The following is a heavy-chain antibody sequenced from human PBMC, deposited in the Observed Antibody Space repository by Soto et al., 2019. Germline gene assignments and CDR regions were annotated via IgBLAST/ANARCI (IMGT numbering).Heavy chain of an antibody. J-gene: IGHJ5*02. CDR2: INPGSRNT. V-gene: IGHV1-3*01. CDR1: GYTFTTYP. CDR3: ARGAGLPNRFDP. Sequence: ASVKVSCKASGYTFTTYPIHCVRQAPGQRPEWMGWINPGSRNTKYSKKFQGRVTISMNTAATTAYMAVSSLRFEDSAVYYCARGAGLPNRFDPWGQGTLVTVSS. D-gene: IGHD6-19*01.